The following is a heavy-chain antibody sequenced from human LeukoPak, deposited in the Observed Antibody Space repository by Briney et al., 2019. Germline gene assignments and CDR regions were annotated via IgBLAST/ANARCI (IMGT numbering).Heavy chain of an antibody. Sequence: PSETLSLTCTVSGGSISGSSYYWGWIRQPPGKGLEWIGSIYYSGSTYYNPSLKSRVTISVDTSKNQFSLKLSSVTAADTAVYYCATAPMVAAEYWGQGTLVTVSS. CDR2: IYYSGST. V-gene: IGHV4-39*07. CDR3: ATAPMVAAEY. J-gene: IGHJ4*02. D-gene: IGHD4/OR15-4a*01. CDR1: GGSISGSSYY.